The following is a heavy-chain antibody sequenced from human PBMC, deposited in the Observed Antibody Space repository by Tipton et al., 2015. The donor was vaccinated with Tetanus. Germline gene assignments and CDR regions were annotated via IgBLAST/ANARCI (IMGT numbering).Heavy chain of an antibody. CDR2: IYYSGST. D-gene: IGHD1-14*01. CDR1: GGSISSGGYY. V-gene: IGHV4-31*03. Sequence: TLSLTCSVSGGSISSGGYYWTWIRQHPGKGLEWIGNIYYSGSTYYNPSLQSRVTISVDTSKNQFSLELNSVTAADTAVYHCARNRTSGFFDYWGQGILVLVSS. J-gene: IGHJ4*02. CDR3: ARNRTSGFFDY.